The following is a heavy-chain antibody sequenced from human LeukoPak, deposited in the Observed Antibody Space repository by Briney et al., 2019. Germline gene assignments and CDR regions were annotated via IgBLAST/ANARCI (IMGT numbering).Heavy chain of an antibody. CDR1: GDSVSSNSAA. J-gene: IGHJ6*02. D-gene: IGHD6-19*01. CDR2: TYYRSKWYN. Sequence: SQTLSLTCAISGDSVSSNSAAWNWIRQSPSRGLEWLGRTYYRSKWYNDYAVSVKSRITINPDISKNQFSLQLNSVTPEGTAVYYCARSYRSSGWYYYYYYYGMDVWGQGTTVTVSS. CDR3: ARSYRSSGWYYYYYYYGMDV. V-gene: IGHV6-1*01.